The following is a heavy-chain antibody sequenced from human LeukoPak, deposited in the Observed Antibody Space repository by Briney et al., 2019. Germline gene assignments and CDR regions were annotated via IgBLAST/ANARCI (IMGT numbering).Heavy chain of an antibody. V-gene: IGHV4-34*01. CDR2: INHSGST. CDR3: ARGQVEAVAGTSNWFDP. CDR1: GGSFSGYY. D-gene: IGHD6-19*01. J-gene: IGHJ5*02. Sequence: TSETLSLTCAVYGGSFSGYYWSWIRQPPGKGLEWIGEINHSGSTNYNPSLKSRVTISVDTSKNQLSLKLSSVTAADTAVYYCARGQVEAVAGTSNWFDPWGQGTLVTVSS.